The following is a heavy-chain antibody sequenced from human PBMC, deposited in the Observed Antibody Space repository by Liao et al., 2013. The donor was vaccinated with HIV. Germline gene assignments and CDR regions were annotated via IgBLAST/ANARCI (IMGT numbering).Heavy chain of an antibody. Sequence: QVQLQESGPGLVKPSETLSLTCTVSGGSMSSHFWTWIRQPAGKGLEWIGRIYSSGSTNYNPSLKSRVTMSVDTSKNQFSLKLSSVTAADTAVYYCASSPFGETYAFDIWGQGTMVTVSS. CDR2: IYSSGST. D-gene: IGHD3-10*01. CDR3: ASSPFGETYAFDI. CDR1: GGSMSSHF. J-gene: IGHJ3*02. V-gene: IGHV4-4*07.